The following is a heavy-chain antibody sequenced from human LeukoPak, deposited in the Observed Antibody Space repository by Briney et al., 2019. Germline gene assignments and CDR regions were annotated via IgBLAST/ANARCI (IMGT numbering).Heavy chain of an antibody. V-gene: IGHV3-23*01. D-gene: IGHD3-9*01. CDR3: MPDWLLCEYFHH. CDR2: ISGSGGGT. J-gene: IGHJ1*01. CDR1: GFTFSSYA. Sequence: PGGSLRLSCAASGFTFSSYAMSWVRQAPGKGLEWVSSISGSGGGTHYADSAKGRFTISRDNSKNTLYLQMNSLRAEDTAVYYCMPDWLLCEYFHHWGQGTLVTVSS.